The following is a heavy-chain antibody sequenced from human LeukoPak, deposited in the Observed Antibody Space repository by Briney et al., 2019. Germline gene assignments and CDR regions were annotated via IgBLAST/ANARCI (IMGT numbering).Heavy chain of an antibody. CDR1: GFTFSSYG. D-gene: IGHD3-3*01. Sequence: GGSLRLSCAASGFTFSSYGMHWVRQAPGKGLEWVAVIWYDGSNKYYADSVKGRFTISRDNSKNTLYLQMNSPRAEDTAVYYCARDPFYDFWSGYPVYYYYYYGMDVWGQGATVTVSS. CDR2: IWYDGSNK. CDR3: ARDPFYDFWSGYPVYYYYYYGMDV. V-gene: IGHV3-33*01. J-gene: IGHJ6*02.